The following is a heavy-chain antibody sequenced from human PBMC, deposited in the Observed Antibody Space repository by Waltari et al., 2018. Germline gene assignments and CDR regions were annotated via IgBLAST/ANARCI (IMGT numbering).Heavy chain of an antibody. CDR3: ARDFRLFDAFDI. D-gene: IGHD6-25*01. CDR2: ISSSSSTI. CDR1: GFTFNTYS. V-gene: IGHV3-48*04. Sequence: EVQLVQSGGDLVQPGGSLRLSCAASGFTFNTYSMAWVRQAPGKGLEWVSYISSSSSTIYYADSVKGRFTISRDNAKNSLYLQMNSLRAEDTAVYYCARDFRLFDAFDIWGQGTMVTVSS. J-gene: IGHJ3*02.